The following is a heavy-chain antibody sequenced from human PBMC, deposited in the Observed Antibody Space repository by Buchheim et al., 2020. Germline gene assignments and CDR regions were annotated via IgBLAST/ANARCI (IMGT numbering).Heavy chain of an antibody. V-gene: IGHV1-69*01. J-gene: IGHJ5*02. CDR1: GNIFRSSV. Sequence: QVQLVQSGAEVKKPGSSVKVSCKASGNIFRSSVISWVRQAPGQGLEWMGGIIPMFGTTNYAQKSQGRVSITADESTSTAYMEVSSLRSEDTAMYFCARCNWNYDRRWFDPWGQGTL. CDR2: IIPMFGTT. D-gene: IGHD1-7*01. CDR3: ARCNWNYDRRWFDP.